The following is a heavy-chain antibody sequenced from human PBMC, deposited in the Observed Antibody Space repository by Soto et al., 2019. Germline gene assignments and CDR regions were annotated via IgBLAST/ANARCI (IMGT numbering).Heavy chain of an antibody. CDR3: ARQFLGYCSSTSCYSSIAAHYYYGMDV. CDR1: GGSISSGGYY. D-gene: IGHD2-2*01. V-gene: IGHV4-31*03. Sequence: SETLSLTCTVSGGSISSGGYYWSWIRQHPGKGLEWIGYIYYSGSTYYNPSLKSRVTIPVDTSKNQFSLKLSSVTDADTAVYYCARQFLGYCSSTSCYSSIAAHYYYGMDVWGQGTTVTVSS. CDR2: IYYSGST. J-gene: IGHJ6*02.